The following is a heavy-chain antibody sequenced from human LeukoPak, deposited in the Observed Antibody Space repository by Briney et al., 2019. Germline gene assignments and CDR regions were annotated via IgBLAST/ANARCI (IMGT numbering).Heavy chain of an antibody. CDR2: IISKTFGGTT. Sequence: GGSLRPSCTSSGFTFGTYAVSWFRQAPGKGLEWVAFIISKTFGGTTEYAASVKGRFTISRDDSKSIAYLQMNSLKTEDTAVYYCTRYSGRTDYWGQGTLVSVSS. CDR1: GFTFGTYA. D-gene: IGHD5-18*01. CDR3: TRYSGRTDY. V-gene: IGHV3-49*03. J-gene: IGHJ4*02.